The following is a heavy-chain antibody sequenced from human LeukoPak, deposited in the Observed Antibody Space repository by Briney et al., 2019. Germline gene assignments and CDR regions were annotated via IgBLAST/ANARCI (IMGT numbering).Heavy chain of an antibody. CDR2: INHSGSS. Sequence: SETLSLTCAVYGGAFSGYYWSWIRQPPGKGLEWIGEINHSGSSNYNPYPKSGGTISVNTSKNQFSLKLRPGTTADTAAYYCGGSGRSMVRGVNCFDYWGQGTVVSVSS. V-gene: IGHV4-34*01. CDR1: GGAFSGYY. D-gene: IGHD3-10*01. J-gene: IGHJ4*02. CDR3: GGSGRSMVRGVNCFDY.